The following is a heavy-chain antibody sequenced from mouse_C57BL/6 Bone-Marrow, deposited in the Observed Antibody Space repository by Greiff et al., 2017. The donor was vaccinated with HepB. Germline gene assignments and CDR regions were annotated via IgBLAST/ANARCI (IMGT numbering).Heavy chain of an antibody. V-gene: IGHV5-6*02. CDR3: AGYCYSFAY. D-gene: IGHD1-1*01. J-gene: IGHJ3*01. CDR2: ISSGGSYT. CDR1: GFTFSRYG. Sequence: EVKLVESGGDLVKPGGSLKLSCAASGFTFSRYGMSWVRQTPDKRLEWVATISSGGSYTYYPDNVKGRFTISRDNAKNTLYLQMSRLKSEDTAMYYCAGYCYSFAYWGRGNRVTVSA.